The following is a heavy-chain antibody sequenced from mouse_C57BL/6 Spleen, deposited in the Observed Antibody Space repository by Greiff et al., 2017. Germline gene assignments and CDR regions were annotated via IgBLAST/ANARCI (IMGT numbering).Heavy chain of an antibody. D-gene: IGHD2-4*01. CDR3: ARWFDYGGTWFAY. CDR1: GYTFTSYW. J-gene: IGHJ3*01. CDR2: IHPNSGST. Sequence: QVQLQQPGAELVKPGASVKLSCKASGYTFTSYWMHWVKQRPGQGLEWIGMIHPNSGSTNYNEKFKSKATLTVDKSSSTAYMQLSSLTSEDSAVYYGARWFDYGGTWFAYWGQGTLVTVSA. V-gene: IGHV1-64*01.